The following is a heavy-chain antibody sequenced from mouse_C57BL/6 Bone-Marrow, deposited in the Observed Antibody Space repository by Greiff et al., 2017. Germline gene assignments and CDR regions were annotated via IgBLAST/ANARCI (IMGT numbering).Heavy chain of an antibody. CDR2: ISSGGSYY. J-gene: IGHJ4*01. V-gene: IGHV5-6*01. Sequence: EVQRVESGGDLVKPGGSLKLSCAASGFTFSSYGMSWVRQTPDKRLEWVATISSGGSYYYYPDSVTGRFTISRDNAKNTLYLQMSSLKSEDTAMYYCARSTIYYYAMDYWGQGTSVTVSS. CDR3: ARSTIYYYAMDY. D-gene: IGHD2-1*01. CDR1: GFTFSSYG.